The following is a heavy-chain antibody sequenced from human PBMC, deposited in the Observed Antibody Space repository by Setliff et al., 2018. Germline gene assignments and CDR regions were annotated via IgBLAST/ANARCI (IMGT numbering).Heavy chain of an antibody. CDR3: AGKCRRGINYNFSSGTLDY. CDR1: GYTCTSYY. V-gene: IGHV1-46*01. J-gene: IGHJ4*02. Sequence: ASVKVSCKEAGYTCTSYYMHWVRQAPGQGLEWMTMIIHRTGNTNYAQKFQGRVTMTADTSTNTAYIDLRSLRPEDKAMYYCAGKCRRGINYNFSSGTLDYWGQGTRVTVSS. CDR2: IIHRTGNT. D-gene: IGHD3-3*01.